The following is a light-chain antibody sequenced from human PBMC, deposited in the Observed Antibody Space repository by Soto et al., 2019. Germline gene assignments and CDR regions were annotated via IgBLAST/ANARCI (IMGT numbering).Light chain of an antibody. V-gene: IGKV1-5*03. CDR3: QQYNSYSPT. J-gene: IGKJ1*01. Sequence: DIQMTQSPSTLSESVGDRVTISCRASQIISTWLAWYQQEPGKAPKLLIHKASSLQSGVPSRFSGSGSGTDFTLTISSLHPDDFATYYCQQYNSYSPTFGQGTRVEIK. CDR1: QIISTW. CDR2: KAS.